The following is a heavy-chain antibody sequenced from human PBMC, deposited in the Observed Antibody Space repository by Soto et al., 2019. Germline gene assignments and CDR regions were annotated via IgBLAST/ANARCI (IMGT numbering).Heavy chain of an antibody. CDR3: VRGDGDYYHGNGYLGRH. CDR1: GFTFSTYW. D-gene: IGHD3-10*01. CDR2: IKNDGSGT. V-gene: IGHV3-74*01. Sequence: EVQLVESGGGLVQPGGSLRLSCAASGFTFSTYWMHWVRQAPGKGLVWDSRIKNDGSGTYYVDSVEGRFTISRDNAKNTMYLQMNRLRAEDTAVYYCVRGDGDYYHGNGYLGRHWGQGTLVTVSS. J-gene: IGHJ4*02.